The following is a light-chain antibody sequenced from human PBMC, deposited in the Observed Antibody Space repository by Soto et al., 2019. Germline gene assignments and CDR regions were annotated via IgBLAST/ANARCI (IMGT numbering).Light chain of an antibody. CDR3: QQRSNWPPMYT. V-gene: IGKV3-11*01. J-gene: IGKJ2*01. CDR1: QSVSSY. CDR2: DAS. Sequence: EIVLTQSPATLSLSPGERAPLSCRASQSVSSYLAWYQQKPGQAPRLLIYDASNRATGIPARFSGSGSGTDFTLTISSLEPEDFAVYYCQQRSNWPPMYTFGQGTKLEIK.